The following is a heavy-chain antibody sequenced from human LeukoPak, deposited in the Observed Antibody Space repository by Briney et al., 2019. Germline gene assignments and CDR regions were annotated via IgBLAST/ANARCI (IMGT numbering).Heavy chain of an antibody. D-gene: IGHD1-26*01. CDR2: IIPIFGTA. J-gene: IGHJ5*02. Sequence: ASVKVSCKIFGYTFPNYYMYWVRQAPGQGLEWMGGIIPIFGTANYAQKFQGRVTITTDESTSTAYMELSSLRSEDTAVYYCARASYSNWFDPWGQGTLVTVSS. CDR3: ARASYSNWFDP. CDR1: GYTFPNYY. V-gene: IGHV1-69*05.